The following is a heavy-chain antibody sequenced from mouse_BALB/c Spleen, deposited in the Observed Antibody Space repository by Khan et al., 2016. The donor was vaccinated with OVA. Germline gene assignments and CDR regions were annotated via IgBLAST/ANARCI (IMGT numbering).Heavy chain of an antibody. J-gene: IGHJ4*01. D-gene: IGHD2-10*01. V-gene: IGHV2-6-1*01. Sequence: QVQLKESGPGLVAPSQSLSITCTISGFSLTNYGVHWVRQPPGKGLEWLVVIWSDGNTTYNSALKSRLTISKVNSESQVFLKMNSLQTDDTAMYFCARQPYYHYNIMDYWGQGTSVTVSS. CDR3: ARQPYYHYNIMDY. CDR2: IWSDGNT. CDR1: GFSLTNYG.